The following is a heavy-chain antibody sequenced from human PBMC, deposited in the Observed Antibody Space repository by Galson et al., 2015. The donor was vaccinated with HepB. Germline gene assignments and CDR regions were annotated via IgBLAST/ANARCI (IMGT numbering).Heavy chain of an antibody. CDR3: AKVFPEKTDGWYRQALYYFDS. CDR2: ITPSGENT. V-gene: IGHV3-23*01. J-gene: IGHJ4*02. D-gene: IGHD6-19*01. CDR1: GFTFSYYA. Sequence: SLRLSCAASGFTFSYYAMSWVRQAPGKGLEWISAITPSGENTYSADAMKGRFFISRDNSQNTLFLQMNSLSADDTAIYFCAKVFPEKTDGWYRQALYYFDSWGQGTRVTVSS.